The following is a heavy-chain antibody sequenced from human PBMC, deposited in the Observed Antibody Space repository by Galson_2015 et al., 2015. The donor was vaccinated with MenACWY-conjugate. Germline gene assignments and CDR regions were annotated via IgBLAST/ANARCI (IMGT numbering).Heavy chain of an antibody. D-gene: IGHD1-26*01. CDR1: GYTLTELS. CDR3: ATSTSTVAIVGAMGGW. J-gene: IGHJ4*02. CDR2: FDPEDGET. Sequence: SVKVSCKVSGYTLTELSMHWVRQAPGKGLEWMGGFDPEDGETIYAQKFQGRVTMTEDTTTDTAYMELSSLRSEDTAVYYCATSTSTVAIVGAMGGWWGQGTLVTVSS. V-gene: IGHV1-24*01.